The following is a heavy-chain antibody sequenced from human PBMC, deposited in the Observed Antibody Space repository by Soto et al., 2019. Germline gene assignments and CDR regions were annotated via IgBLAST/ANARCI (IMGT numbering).Heavy chain of an antibody. J-gene: IGHJ4*02. Sequence: EVQLLESGGGLVQPGGSLRLSCAASGFTFSSYAMSWVRQAPGKGLEWVSAISGSGGSTYYADSVKGRFTISRDNSKNTLYLQMNSLRAEDTAVYYCAKDNYDYVWGSYRCPFDYWGQGTLVTVSS. V-gene: IGHV3-23*01. D-gene: IGHD3-16*02. CDR3: AKDNYDYVWGSYRCPFDY. CDR2: ISGSGGST. CDR1: GFTFSSYA.